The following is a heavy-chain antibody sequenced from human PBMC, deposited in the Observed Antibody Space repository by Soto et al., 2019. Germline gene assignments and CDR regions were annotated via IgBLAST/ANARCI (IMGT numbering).Heavy chain of an antibody. V-gene: IGHV3-23*01. CDR3: ARDPVRSVFYRFYYYYGMDV. CDR2: ISGSGGST. Sequence: EVQLLESGGGLVQPGGSLRLSCAASGFTFSSYAMSWVRQAPGKGLEWVSAISGSGGSTYYADSVKGRFTISRDNSKNTLYLQMNSLRAEETAVYYCARDPVRSVFYRFYYYYGMDVWGQGTTVTVSS. J-gene: IGHJ6*02. CDR1: GFTFSSYA. D-gene: IGHD3-3*01.